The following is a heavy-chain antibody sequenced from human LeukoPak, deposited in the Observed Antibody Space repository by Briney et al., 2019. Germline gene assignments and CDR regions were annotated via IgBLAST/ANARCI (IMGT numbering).Heavy chain of an antibody. CDR3: AKDLADIVATIYDY. CDR2: IHSDGSNK. CDR1: GFTFSSYG. Sequence: TGGSLRLSCAASGFTFSSYGMHWVRQAPGKGLEWVAFIHSDGSNKYYVDSVKGRFTISRDNSKNTLYLQMNSLRAEDTAVYYCAKDLADIVATIYDYWGQGTLVTVSS. D-gene: IGHD5-12*01. V-gene: IGHV3-30*02. J-gene: IGHJ4*02.